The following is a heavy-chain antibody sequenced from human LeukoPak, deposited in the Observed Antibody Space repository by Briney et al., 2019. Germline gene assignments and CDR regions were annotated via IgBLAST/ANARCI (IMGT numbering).Heavy chain of an antibody. J-gene: IGHJ4*02. V-gene: IGHV4-4*07. CDR3: ATTRVGFSYFDY. D-gene: IGHD1-26*01. CDR1: GDCISIYY. Sequence: SETLSLTCTVSGDCISIYYWSWIRQPAGKGLEWIGRIYTSGSTNYNPSLKSRVTISVDKSKNQFSLKLSSVTDEDTAVYYCATTRVGFSYFDYWGQGTLVTVSS. CDR2: IYTSGST.